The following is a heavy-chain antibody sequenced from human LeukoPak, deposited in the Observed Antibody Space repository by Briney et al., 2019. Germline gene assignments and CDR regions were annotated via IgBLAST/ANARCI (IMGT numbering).Heavy chain of an antibody. Sequence: GGSLRLSCAASGFTFSSYGMHWVRQVPGKGLEWVAVISYDGSNKYYADSVKGRFTISRDNSKNTLYLQMNSLRADDTAVYYCAKSTASPPYYYYGMDVWGQGTTVTVSS. CDR3: AKSTASPPYYYYGMDV. D-gene: IGHD5-18*01. J-gene: IGHJ6*02. CDR1: GFTFSSYG. V-gene: IGHV3-30*18. CDR2: ISYDGSNK.